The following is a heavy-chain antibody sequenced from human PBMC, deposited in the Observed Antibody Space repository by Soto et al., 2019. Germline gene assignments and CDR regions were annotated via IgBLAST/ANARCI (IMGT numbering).Heavy chain of an antibody. V-gene: IGHV3-48*02. CDR2: ISSSSTI. D-gene: IGHD3-10*01. J-gene: IGHJ6*02. CDR1: GFTFSSYS. CDR3: AREKGVYYGSGSTYGMDV. Sequence: SGGSLRLSCAASGFTFSSYSMNWVRQAPGKGLEWVSYISSSSTIYYADSVKGRFTISRDNAKNSLYLQMNSLRDEDTAVYYCAREKGVYYGSGSTYGMDVWGQGTTVTVSS.